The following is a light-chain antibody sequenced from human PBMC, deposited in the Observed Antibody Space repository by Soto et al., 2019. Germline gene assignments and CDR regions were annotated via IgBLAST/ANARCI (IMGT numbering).Light chain of an antibody. J-gene: IGKJ1*01. CDR3: QQYKNGWT. CDR2: GAS. Sequence: IVMTQSPATLSVSPGERATLSCRASQSLGGSLAWYQQKPGQAPRLLIYGASTRVTGIPARFSGSGSGTEFTLTISRLQSEDFAVYYCQQYKNGWTFGQGTKVEIK. CDR1: QSLGGS. V-gene: IGKV3-15*01.